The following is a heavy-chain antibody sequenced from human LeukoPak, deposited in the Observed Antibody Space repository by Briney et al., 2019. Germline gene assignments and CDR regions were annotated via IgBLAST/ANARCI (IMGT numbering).Heavy chain of an antibody. Sequence: SETLSLTCTVSGGSISSISYYWGWIRQPPGKGLEWIGSMYHNGSTYYNPSLKSRVTISVDTSKNQFSLKLTSVTAADTAVYYCARHPSGRMWLQQGGWFNPWGQGTLVTVSS. D-gene: IGHD5-24*01. V-gene: IGHV4-39*01. CDR2: MYHNGST. CDR3: ARHPSGRMWLQQGGWFNP. J-gene: IGHJ5*02. CDR1: GGSISSISYY.